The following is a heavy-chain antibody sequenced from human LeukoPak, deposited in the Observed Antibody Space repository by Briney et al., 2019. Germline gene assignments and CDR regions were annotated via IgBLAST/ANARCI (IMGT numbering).Heavy chain of an antibody. CDR2: INHSGNT. CDR1: GGSFSVYY. J-gene: IGHJ5*02. Sequence: SETLSLTCAVYGGSFSVYYWSWIRQPPGKGLKCIGEINHSGNTNYNPSLKSRVTISVDTSKNQFSLKLSSVTAADTAVYYCARGGSNIVVVPAANWFDPWGQGTLVTVSS. CDR3: ARGGSNIVVVPAANWFDP. V-gene: IGHV4-34*01. D-gene: IGHD2-2*01.